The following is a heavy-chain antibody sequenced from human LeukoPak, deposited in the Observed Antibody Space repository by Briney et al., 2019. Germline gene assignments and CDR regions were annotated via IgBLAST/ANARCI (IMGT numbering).Heavy chain of an antibody. J-gene: IGHJ3*02. V-gene: IGHV3-23*01. CDR3: AKPGDSSGYSFIDM. D-gene: IGHD3-22*01. Sequence: GGSLRLSCAASGFTFSTHLMTWVRQAPGKGLEWVSAITGNGGSTSYTDSVKGRFTISRDNSKNTLYLQMNSLRAEDAAVYYCAKPGDSSGYSFIDMWGRGTMVTVSS. CDR1: GFTFSTHL. CDR2: ITGNGGST.